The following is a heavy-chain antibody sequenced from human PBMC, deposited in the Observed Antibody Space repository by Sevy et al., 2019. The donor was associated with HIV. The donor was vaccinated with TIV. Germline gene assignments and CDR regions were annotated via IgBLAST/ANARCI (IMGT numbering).Heavy chain of an antibody. V-gene: IGHV3-11*01. D-gene: IGHD3-10*01. J-gene: IGHJ4*02. Sequence: GGSLRLSCAASGFTFSDYYMSWIRQAPGKGLEWVSYISSSGSTIYYADSVKGRLTISRDNAKNSLYLQMKSLRAEDTTVYYCASGPFSNGSECYSRCYWGQGTLVTVSS. CDR2: ISSSGSTI. CDR1: GFTFSDYY. CDR3: ASGPFSNGSECYSRCY.